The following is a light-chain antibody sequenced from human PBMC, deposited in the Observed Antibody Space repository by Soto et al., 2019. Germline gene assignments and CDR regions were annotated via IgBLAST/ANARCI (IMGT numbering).Light chain of an antibody. Sequence: EIVMTQSPATLSVSPGERATLACRASQSVNSNLAWYQQKPGQAPRVLIYGASSRATRIPARFSGSGAGTEFTLTSTSLQSEDFAVYYCQQYKSWPRTFGQGTKVEIK. CDR3: QQYKSWPRT. J-gene: IGKJ1*01. CDR2: GAS. CDR1: QSVNSN. V-gene: IGKV3-15*01.